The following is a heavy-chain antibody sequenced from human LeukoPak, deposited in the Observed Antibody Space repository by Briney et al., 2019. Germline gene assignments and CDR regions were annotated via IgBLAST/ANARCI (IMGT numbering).Heavy chain of an antibody. V-gene: IGHV4-39*01. CDR2: IYYSGST. CDR1: DGSMSSFSYC. J-gene: IGHJ4*02. D-gene: IGHD3-10*01. Sequence: ETLSLTCTVSDGSMSSFSYCWGWIRQPPGKGLEWIGTIYYSGSTYSNPSLKSRVTVSVDTSKNQFSLNLSSVTAADTAVYYCARSYYATPGVPSFDYWGQGTLVTVSS. CDR3: ARSYYATPGVPSFDY.